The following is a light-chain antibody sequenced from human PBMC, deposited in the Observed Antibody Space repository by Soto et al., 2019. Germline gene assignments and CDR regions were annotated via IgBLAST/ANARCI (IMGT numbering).Light chain of an antibody. V-gene: IGLV2-14*03. Sequence: QSALTQPASVSGSPGQSITISCTGTSSDVGGYNSVSWYQHHPGKAPKLMIYDVSNRSSGVSSRFSGSKSDNTASLTISGLQAEDEADYYCKSYTSRSTYVFGTGTKGTVL. J-gene: IGLJ1*01. CDR1: SSDVGGYNS. CDR3: KSYTSRSTYV. CDR2: DVS.